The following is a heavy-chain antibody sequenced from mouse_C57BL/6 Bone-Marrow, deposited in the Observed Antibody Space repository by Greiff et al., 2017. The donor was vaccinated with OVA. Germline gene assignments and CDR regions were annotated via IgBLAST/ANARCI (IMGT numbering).Heavy chain of an antibody. J-gene: IGHJ3*01. CDR2: IDPSDSET. Sequence: QVQLQQSGAELVRPGSSVKLSCKASGYTFTSYWMHWVKQRPIQGLEWIGNIDPSDSETHYNQKFKDKATLTVDKSSSTAYMQLSSLTSEDSAVYYCARWEDPNGRSPWFAYWGQGTLVTVSA. CDR1: GYTFTSYW. CDR3: ARWEDPNGRSPWFAY. D-gene: IGHD1-1*01. V-gene: IGHV1-52*01.